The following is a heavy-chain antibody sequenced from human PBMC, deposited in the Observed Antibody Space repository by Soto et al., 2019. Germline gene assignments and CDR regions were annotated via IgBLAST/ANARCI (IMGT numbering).Heavy chain of an antibody. Sequence: QVQLVQSGAEVKKPGSSVKVSCRASGDTFSSYTVNWLRQAPGRGLEWMGRIIPILTTTDYAQNFRGRLTITADKSTISVYMELSILRAEDTAVYYCARRRYCGYDCDYIHYYGMDVWGQGTTVTVAS. CDR1: GDTFSSYT. D-gene: IGHD2-21*02. CDR2: IIPILTTT. CDR3: ARRRYCGYDCDYIHYYGMDV. V-gene: IGHV1-69*08. J-gene: IGHJ6*02.